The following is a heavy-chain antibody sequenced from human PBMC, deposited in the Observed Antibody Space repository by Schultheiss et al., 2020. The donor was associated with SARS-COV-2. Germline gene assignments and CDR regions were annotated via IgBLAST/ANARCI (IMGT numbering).Heavy chain of an antibody. CDR1: GGSISSSNW. D-gene: IGHD3-3*01. CDR2: ISCGGST. Sequence: SETLSLTCAVSGGSISSSNWWSWVRQPPGKGLDYMGNISCGGSTYYNPSLKSRVTISVDTSKNQFSLQLSSVTPEDTAVYYCAGTQITHFGVLLIAFDLWGQGTVVTVSS. V-gene: IGHV4-4*02. CDR3: AGTQITHFGVLLIAFDL. J-gene: IGHJ3*01.